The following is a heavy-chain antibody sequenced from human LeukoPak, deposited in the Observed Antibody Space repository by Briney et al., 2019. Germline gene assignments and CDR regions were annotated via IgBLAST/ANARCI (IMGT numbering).Heavy chain of an antibody. J-gene: IGHJ4*02. V-gene: IGHV3-53*01. Sequence: GGSLRLSCAASGFTFDDYGMSWVRQAPGKGLEWVSVIYSGGSTYYADSVKGRFTISRDNSKNTLYLQMNSLRAEDTAVYYCATYSNYEGWGQGTLVTVSS. CDR3: ATYSNYEG. CDR2: IYSGGST. CDR1: GFTFDDYG. D-gene: IGHD4-11*01.